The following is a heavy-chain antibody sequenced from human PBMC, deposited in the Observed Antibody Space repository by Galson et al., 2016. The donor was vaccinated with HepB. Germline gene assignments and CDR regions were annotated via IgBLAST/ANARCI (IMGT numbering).Heavy chain of an antibody. CDR1: GSTFSTYG. V-gene: IGHV3-30*03. J-gene: IGHJ4*02. CDR2: LSYDGDTK. CDR3: ASDPRQWQRGYNYGFEY. D-gene: IGHD5-18*01. Sequence: SLRLSCAASGSTFSTYGMHWVRQAPGKGLEWVAVLSYDGDTKYHADSVKGRFTISRDNSKNTLYLQMHRLRFEDTAVYYCASDPRQWQRGYNYGFEYWGQGTLVSVSS.